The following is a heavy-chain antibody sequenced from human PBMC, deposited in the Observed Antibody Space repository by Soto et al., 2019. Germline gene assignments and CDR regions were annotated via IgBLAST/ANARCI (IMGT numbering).Heavy chain of an antibody. V-gene: IGHV1-18*01. D-gene: IGHD6-19*01. CDR1: GYTFISYG. CDR2: ITTHNDNT. J-gene: IGHJ4*02. CDR3: ARVYSSGWKGLGY. Sequence: QLVQSGAEVKKPGSSVKVSCKASGYTFISYGIGWVRQAPGQGLEWMGWITTHNDNTKYAQQFQGRVTFTTDTSTSTAYMELRDLTSDDTAVYYCARVYSSGWKGLGYWGQVTLVTVSS.